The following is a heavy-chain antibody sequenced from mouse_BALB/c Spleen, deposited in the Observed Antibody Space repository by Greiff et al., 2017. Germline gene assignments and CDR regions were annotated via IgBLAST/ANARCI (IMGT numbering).Heavy chain of an antibody. CDR1: GFTFSSYA. CDR2: ISSGGST. J-gene: IGHJ2*01. Sequence: DVQLVESGGGLVKPGGSLKLSCAASGFTFSSYAMSWVRQTPEKRLEWVASISSGGSTYYPDSVKGRFTISRDNARNILYLQMSSLRSEDTAMYYCARDYYGSSYGYWGQGTTLTVSS. D-gene: IGHD1-1*01. CDR3: ARDYYGSSYGY. V-gene: IGHV5-6-5*01.